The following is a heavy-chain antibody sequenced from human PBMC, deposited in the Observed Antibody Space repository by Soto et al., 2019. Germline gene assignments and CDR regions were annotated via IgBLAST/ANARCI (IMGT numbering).Heavy chain of an antibody. V-gene: IGHV1-2*04. J-gene: IGHJ6*02. CDR3: ARDLVTAYYYYGMDV. Sequence: ASVKVSCKASGYTFTGYYMHWVRQAPGQGLEWMGWINPNSGGTNYAQKFQGWVTMTRDTTISTAYMELSRLRSDDTAVYYCARDLVTAYYYYGMDVWGQGTTVTVSS. D-gene: IGHD2-15*01. CDR2: INPNSGGT. CDR1: GYTFTGYY.